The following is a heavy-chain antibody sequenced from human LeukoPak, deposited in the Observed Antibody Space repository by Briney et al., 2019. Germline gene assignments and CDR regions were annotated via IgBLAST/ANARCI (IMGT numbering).Heavy chain of an antibody. CDR3: ARDRGYGDYVGAFDI. V-gene: IGHV3-30-3*01. D-gene: IGHD4-17*01. Sequence: GGSLRLSCAASGFTFSSYAMHWVRQAPGKGLEWVAVISYDGSNKYYADSVKGRFTISRDNSKNTLYLQMNSLRAEGTAVYYCARDRGYGDYVGAFDIWGQGTMVTVSS. J-gene: IGHJ3*02. CDR1: GFTFSSYA. CDR2: ISYDGSNK.